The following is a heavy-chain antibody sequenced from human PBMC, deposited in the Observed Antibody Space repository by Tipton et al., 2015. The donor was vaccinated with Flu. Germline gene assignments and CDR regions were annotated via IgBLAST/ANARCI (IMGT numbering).Heavy chain of an antibody. V-gene: IGHV4-59*01. Sequence: TLSLTCTVSDASISFYYWSWIRQPPGRGLEWIGYIYYNGSTNYNPSLKSRVTIPVDTSKNQFSLKLTSVTAADTAVYYCARSRFPYYYYGMDVWGQGTTVTVSS. D-gene: IGHD3-16*01. CDR3: ARSRFPYYYYGMDV. CDR1: DASISFYY. J-gene: IGHJ6*02. CDR2: IYYNGST.